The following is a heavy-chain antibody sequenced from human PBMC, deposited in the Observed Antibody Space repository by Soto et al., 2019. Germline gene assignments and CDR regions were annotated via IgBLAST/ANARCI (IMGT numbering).Heavy chain of an antibody. V-gene: IGHV4-59*01. D-gene: IGHD2-15*01. Sequence: SETLSLTCTVSGGSISSYYWSWIRQPPGKGLEWIGYIYYSGSTNYNPSLKSRVTISVDTSKNQFSLKLSSVTAADTAVYYWARDPGYCSGGSCYYYGMDVWGQGTTVTVSS. CDR3: ARDPGYCSGGSCYYYGMDV. CDR2: IYYSGST. CDR1: GGSISSYY. J-gene: IGHJ6*02.